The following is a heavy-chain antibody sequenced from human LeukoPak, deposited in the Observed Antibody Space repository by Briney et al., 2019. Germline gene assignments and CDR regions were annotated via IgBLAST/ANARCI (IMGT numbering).Heavy chain of an antibody. CDR1: GYSFTSYW. CDR2: IYPGDSDT. Sequence: GESLKISCKGSGYSFTSYWIGWVRQMPGKGLEWMGIIYPGDSDTRYSPSFQGQVTISADKSISTAYPQWSSLKASDTAMYYCARQYYDSSGYHLYFDYWGQGTLVTVSS. V-gene: IGHV5-51*01. J-gene: IGHJ4*02. D-gene: IGHD3-22*01. CDR3: ARQYYDSSGYHLYFDY.